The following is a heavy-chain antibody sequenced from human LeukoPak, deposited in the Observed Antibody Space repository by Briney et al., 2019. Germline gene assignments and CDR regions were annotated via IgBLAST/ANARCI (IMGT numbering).Heavy chain of an antibody. J-gene: IGHJ3*02. D-gene: IGHD3-16*01. CDR1: GFTFSDYY. CDR2: ISSTGSTI. CDR3: VARPGGGAFDI. V-gene: IGHV3-11*01. Sequence: GGSLRLSCAASGFTFSDYYMSWIRQAPGKGLEWVSYISSTGSTIYSADSLKGRFTISRDNAKNSLYLQMNSLRAEDTAVYYCVARPGGGAFDIWGQGTMVTVSS.